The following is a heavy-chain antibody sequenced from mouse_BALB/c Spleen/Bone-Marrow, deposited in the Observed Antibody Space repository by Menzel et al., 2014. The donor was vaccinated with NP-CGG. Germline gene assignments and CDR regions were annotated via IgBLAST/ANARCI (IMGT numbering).Heavy chain of an antibody. Sequence: EVQLQQSGTVLARPGASVKMSCKASGYSFTSYWMYWIKQRPGQGLEWIGAIYPGNSGTSYNQNFKGKAKLTAVTSASTAYMELSSLTNEDSAVYYCTRSITTAVELDYWGQGTSLTVSS. D-gene: IGHD1-1*01. CDR3: TRSITTAVELDY. V-gene: IGHV1-5*01. CDR1: GYSFTSYW. J-gene: IGHJ2*03. CDR2: IYPGNSGT.